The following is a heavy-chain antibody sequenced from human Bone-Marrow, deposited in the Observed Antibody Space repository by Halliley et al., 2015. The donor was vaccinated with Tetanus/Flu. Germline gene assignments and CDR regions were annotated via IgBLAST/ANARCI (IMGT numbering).Heavy chain of an antibody. Sequence: DGSNKYYADSLKGRFTISRDKSKNTLYLKMNSRRAGDTAVYFCAKTRRFCGGGRCYSDSLSYGGQGTLVTVPS. V-gene: IGHV3-33*03. D-gene: IGHD2-15*01. CDR2: DGSNK. CDR3: AKTRRFCGGGRCYSDSLSY. J-gene: IGHJ4*02.